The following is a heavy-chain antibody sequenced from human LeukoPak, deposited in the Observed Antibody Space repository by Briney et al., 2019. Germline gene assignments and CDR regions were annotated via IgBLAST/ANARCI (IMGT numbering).Heavy chain of an antibody. CDR1: GFTFDNYA. CDR2: ISGTGGRT. Sequence: PGGSLRLSCAASGFTFDNYAMSWVRQAPGKGLEWVSAISGTGGRTYYADSVKGRFTNSRDNSKNTLYLQMNSLRAEDTAVYYCAKDQGICTTTNCYNYYFDFWGQGTLVTVSS. D-gene: IGHD2-2*02. J-gene: IGHJ4*02. CDR3: AKDQGICTTTNCYNYYFDF. V-gene: IGHV3-23*01.